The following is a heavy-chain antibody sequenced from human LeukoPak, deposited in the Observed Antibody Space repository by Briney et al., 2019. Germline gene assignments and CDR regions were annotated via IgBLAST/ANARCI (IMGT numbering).Heavy chain of an antibody. CDR3: AREVGATPNPYFDY. Sequence: PSQTLSLTCAVSGGSISSGGYSWSWIRQPPGKGLEWIGYIYHSGSTYCNPSLKSRVTISVDRSKNQFSLKLSSVTAADTAVYYCAREVGATPNPYFDYWGQGTLVTVST. CDR2: IYHSGST. J-gene: IGHJ4*02. D-gene: IGHD1-26*01. CDR1: GGSISSGGYS. V-gene: IGHV4-30-2*01.